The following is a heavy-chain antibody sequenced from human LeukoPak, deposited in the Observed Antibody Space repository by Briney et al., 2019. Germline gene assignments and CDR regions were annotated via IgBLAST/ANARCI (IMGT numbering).Heavy chain of an antibody. D-gene: IGHD7-27*01. V-gene: IGHV1-69*04. Sequence: SVKVSCKASGGTFSSYAISWVRQAPGQGLEWMGRIIPILGIANYAQKFQGRVTITADKSTSTAYMELSSLGSEDTAVYYCASLLGTKYYFDYWGQGTLVTVSS. CDR1: GGTFSSYA. CDR3: ASLLGTKYYFDY. J-gene: IGHJ4*02. CDR2: IIPILGIA.